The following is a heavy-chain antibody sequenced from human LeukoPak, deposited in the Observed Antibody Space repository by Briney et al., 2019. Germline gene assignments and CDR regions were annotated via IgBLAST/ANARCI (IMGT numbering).Heavy chain of an antibody. J-gene: IGHJ4*02. CDR2: INPSGGST. Sequence: GASVKVSCKASGCTFTSYYMHWVRQAPGQGLEWMGIINPSGGSTSYAQKFQGRVTMTRDTSTSTVYMELSSLRSEDTAVYYCARARDSSGYYRFYFDYWGQETLVTVSS. D-gene: IGHD3-22*01. CDR3: ARARDSSGYYRFYFDY. CDR1: GCTFTSYY. V-gene: IGHV1-46*01.